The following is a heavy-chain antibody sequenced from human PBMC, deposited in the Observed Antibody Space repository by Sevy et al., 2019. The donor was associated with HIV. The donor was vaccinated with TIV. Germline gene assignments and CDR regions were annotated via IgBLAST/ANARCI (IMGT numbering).Heavy chain of an antibody. V-gene: IGHV3-23*01. CDR3: AKTKAGYYYAMDV. CDR1: EFTFSTYA. D-gene: IGHD6-13*01. J-gene: IGHJ6*02. CDR2: ISGSGGRT. Sequence: GGSLRLSCAASEFTFSTYAMSWVRQAPGKGLEWVSAISGSGGRTNYADSVKGRFTVSRDNSKNTLYLQMNSLRAGDTAVYYCAKTKAGYYYAMDVWGQGTTVTVSS.